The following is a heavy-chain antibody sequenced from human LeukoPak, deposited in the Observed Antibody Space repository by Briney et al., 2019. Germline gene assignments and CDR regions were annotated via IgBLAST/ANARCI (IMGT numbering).Heavy chain of an antibody. D-gene: IGHD3-22*01. V-gene: IGHV3-30*18. Sequence: GGSLRLSCAASGFTFSSYGMHWVRQAPGKGLEWVAVISYDGSNKYYADSVKGRFTISRDNSKNTLYLQMNSLRAEDTAVYYCAKDRGLLLVLDYWGQGTLVTVSS. CDR1: GFTFSSYG. CDR2: ISYDGSNK. J-gene: IGHJ4*02. CDR3: AKDRGLLLVLDY.